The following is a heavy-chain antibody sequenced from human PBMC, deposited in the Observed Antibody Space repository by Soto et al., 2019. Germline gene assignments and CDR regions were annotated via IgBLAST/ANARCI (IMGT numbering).Heavy chain of an antibody. CDR3: AKDSTYYYDSSGYYYNYFDY. CDR1: GFTFSSYA. D-gene: IGHD3-22*01. CDR2: ISGSGGST. J-gene: IGHJ4*02. Sequence: GGSLRLSCAASGFTFSSYAMSWVRQAPGKGLEWVSAISGSGGSTYYADSVKGRFTISRDNSKNTLYLQMNSLRAEDTAVYYCAKDSTYYYDSSGYYYNYFDYWGQGTLVTVSS. V-gene: IGHV3-23*01.